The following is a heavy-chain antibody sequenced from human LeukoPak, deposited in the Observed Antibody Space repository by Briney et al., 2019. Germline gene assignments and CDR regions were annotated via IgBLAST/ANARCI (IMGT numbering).Heavy chain of an antibody. CDR1: GFSFEDYA. CDR3: AKAGYGDFQSRVDY. CDR2: VSWNRGNV. J-gene: IGHJ4*02. Sequence: GGSLRLSCAASGFSFEDYAMHWVRQPPGKGLEWVSGVSWNRGNVGYVHRVKGRFTLSRQNAKNFLYMQISSQRAEDADLYYCAKAGYGDFQSRVDYWGRGTLVTVSS. V-gene: IGHV3-9*01. D-gene: IGHD4-17*01.